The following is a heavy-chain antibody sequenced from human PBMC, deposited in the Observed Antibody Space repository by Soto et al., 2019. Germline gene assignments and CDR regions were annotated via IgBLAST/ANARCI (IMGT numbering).Heavy chain of an antibody. CDR2: IIPIFGTA. Sequence: ASVKVSCKASGGTFSSYAISWVRQAPGQGLEWMGGIIPIFGTANYAQKFQGGVTITADESTSTAYMELSSLRSEDTAVYYCARDQITGTTRAWFDPWGQGTLVTVSS. V-gene: IGHV1-69*13. CDR1: GGTFSSYA. J-gene: IGHJ5*02. D-gene: IGHD1-7*01. CDR3: ARDQITGTTRAWFDP.